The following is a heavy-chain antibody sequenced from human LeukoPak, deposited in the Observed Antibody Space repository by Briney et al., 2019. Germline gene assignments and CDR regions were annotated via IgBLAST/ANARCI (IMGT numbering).Heavy chain of an antibody. CDR1: GFIFSSYD. Sequence: PGGSLRLSCVVSGFIFSSYDMGWVRQAPGKGLEWVSSISRSGDIPYDQDSVKDRFTISRDNSRNTMYLQMNSLRAEDTSVYYCARGESFAFDVWGQGTMVTVSS. CDR3: ARGESFAFDV. CDR2: ISRSGDIP. J-gene: IGHJ3*01. V-gene: IGHV3-23*01.